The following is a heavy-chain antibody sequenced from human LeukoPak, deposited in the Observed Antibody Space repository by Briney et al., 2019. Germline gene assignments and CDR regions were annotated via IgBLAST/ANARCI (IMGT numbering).Heavy chain of an antibody. V-gene: IGHV5-51*01. Sequence: GESLKISCKGPGYRFTNYWIGWVRQMPGKGLEWMGLIYPGNSDIRYSPSFQGQVAISADKSISTAYLQWSSLKASDTAMYYCARHSGTYSDFYYYGMDVWGQGTTVTVTS. D-gene: IGHD1-26*01. CDR3: ARHSGTYSDFYYYGMDV. CDR2: IYPGNSDI. CDR1: GYRFTNYW. J-gene: IGHJ6*02.